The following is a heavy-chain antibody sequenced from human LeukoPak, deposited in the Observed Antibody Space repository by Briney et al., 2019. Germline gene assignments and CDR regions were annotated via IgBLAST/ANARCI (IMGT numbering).Heavy chain of an antibody. Sequence: GGSLRLSCAASGFTFKNYALSRVRQAPGKGLEWVSGSSVNGRDTYYADFVKGRFTIARDIAKNTLYLQMNSLRAEDTATYYCAKPGRTAAGLFDSWGQGTLVTVSS. J-gene: IGHJ4*02. V-gene: IGHV3-23*01. D-gene: IGHD6-13*01. CDR3: AKPGRTAAGLFDS. CDR1: GFTFKNYA. CDR2: SSVNGRDT.